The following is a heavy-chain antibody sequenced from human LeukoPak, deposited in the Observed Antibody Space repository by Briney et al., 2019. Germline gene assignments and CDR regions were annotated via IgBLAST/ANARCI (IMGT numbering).Heavy chain of an antibody. CDR2: IYYSGRT. V-gene: IGHV4-39*01. J-gene: IGHJ3*02. Sequence: SETLSLTSTVSGGSISSSSYYWGWIRQPPGKGLEWIGSIYYSGRTYYNPSLKSRVTISVDTSKNQFSLKLSSVTASDTAVYYCARRFAPSRNDAFDIWGQGTMVTVSS. CDR1: GGSISSSSYY. D-gene: IGHD3-10*01. CDR3: ARRFAPSRNDAFDI.